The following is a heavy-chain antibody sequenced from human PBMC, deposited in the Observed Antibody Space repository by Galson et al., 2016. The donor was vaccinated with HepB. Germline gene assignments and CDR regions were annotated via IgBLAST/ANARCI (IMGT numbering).Heavy chain of an antibody. V-gene: IGHV1-3*01. J-gene: IGHJ4*02. D-gene: IGHD1-26*01. CDR2: INAGNGNT. CDR3: ARDPKQWGVDY. Sequence: SVKVSCKASGYTFVTYAIHWVRQAPGQRLEWMGWINAGNGNTKYSQKFQGRVTITRDTSASTAYMELSSLRSEDTAVYYCARDPKQWGVDYWGQGTLVTVSS. CDR1: GYTFVTYA.